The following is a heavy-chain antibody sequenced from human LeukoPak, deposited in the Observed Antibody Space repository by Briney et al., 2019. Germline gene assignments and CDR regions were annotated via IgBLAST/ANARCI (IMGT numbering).Heavy chain of an antibody. CDR3: AKDPDYYDSSGPMDV. CDR2: ISCCGGRT. J-gene: IGHJ6*03. D-gene: IGHD3-22*01. V-gene: IGHV3-23*01. Sequence: GGSLRLSCAASGFPFRSYAMSWVPQAPGRGLEWVSAISCCGGRTYYADSEKGRFATTRDNSKNTLDLTMNSMRAEDTAVYYCAKDPDYYDSSGPMDVWGKGTTVTVS. CDR1: GFPFRSYA.